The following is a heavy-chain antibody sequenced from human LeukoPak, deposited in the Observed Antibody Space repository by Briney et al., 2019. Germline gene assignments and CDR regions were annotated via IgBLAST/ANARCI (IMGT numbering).Heavy chain of an antibody. J-gene: IGHJ4*02. Sequence: GGSLRLSCAASGFSFSDYVMHWVRQAPGKALEYVAAISADGATTYYADSVKGRFTVARDNSKNTLYLQMGSLRAEDRAVYYCARPGEGYSGDYVGFYFDFWGQGSLVTVSS. CDR2: ISADGATT. D-gene: IGHD4-17*01. CDR1: GFSFSDYV. V-gene: IGHV3-64*02. CDR3: ARPGEGYSGDYVGFYFDF.